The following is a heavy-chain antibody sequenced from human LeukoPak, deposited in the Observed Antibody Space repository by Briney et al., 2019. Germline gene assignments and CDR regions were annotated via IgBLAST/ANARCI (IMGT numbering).Heavy chain of an antibody. D-gene: IGHD5-24*01. Sequence: PSETLSLTRTVSGGSISSSSYYWGWIRQPPGKGLEWIGSIYYSGSTYYNPSLKSRVTISVDTSKNQFSLKLSSVTAADTAVYCCARGDGYNLIDWGQGTLVTVSS. V-gene: IGHV4-39*07. CDR2: IYYSGST. CDR3: ARGDGYNLID. CDR1: GGSISSSSYY. J-gene: IGHJ4*02.